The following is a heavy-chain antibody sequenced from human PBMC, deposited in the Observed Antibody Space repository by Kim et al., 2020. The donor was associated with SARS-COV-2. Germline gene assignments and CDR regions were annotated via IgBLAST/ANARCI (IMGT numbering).Heavy chain of an antibody. J-gene: IGHJ5*02. Sequence: FQGRVTMTRDTSTSTVYMELSSLRSEDTAVYYCARGDYDILTGYFNWFDPWGQGTLVTVSS. D-gene: IGHD3-9*01. V-gene: IGHV1-46*01. CDR3: ARGDYDILTGYFNWFDP.